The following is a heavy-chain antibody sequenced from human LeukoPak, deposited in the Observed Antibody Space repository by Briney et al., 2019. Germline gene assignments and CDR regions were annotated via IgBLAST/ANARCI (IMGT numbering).Heavy chain of an antibody. D-gene: IGHD3-16*01. Sequence: GGSLRLSCAASGFTFSSYAMSWVRQAPGKGLEWVSAISGSGGSTCYADSVKGRFTISIDNSKNTLYLQMNSLRAEDTAVYYCARRAGAYTHPYDYWGQGTLVTVSS. CDR2: ISGSGGST. CDR1: GFTFSSYA. J-gene: IGHJ4*02. V-gene: IGHV3-23*01. CDR3: ARRAGAYTHPYDY.